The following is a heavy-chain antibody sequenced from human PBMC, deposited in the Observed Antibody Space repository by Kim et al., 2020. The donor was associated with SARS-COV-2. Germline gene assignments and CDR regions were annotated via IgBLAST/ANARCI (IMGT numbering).Heavy chain of an antibody. Sequence: SVKGRFTISRDNAKNSRYLQMNSVRAEDTAVYYCARGSVAYGDYTANGGYWGQGTLVTVSS. D-gene: IGHD4-17*01. V-gene: IGHV3-21*01. CDR3: ARGSVAYGDYTANGGY. J-gene: IGHJ4*02.